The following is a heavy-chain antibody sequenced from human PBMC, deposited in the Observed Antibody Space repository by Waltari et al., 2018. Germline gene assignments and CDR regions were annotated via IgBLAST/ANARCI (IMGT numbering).Heavy chain of an antibody. CDR1: GFTFSSYG. J-gene: IGHJ4*02. D-gene: IGHD7-27*01. V-gene: IGHV3-33*06. CDR2: IWYDGSNK. CDR3: AKDTQLGFSDY. Sequence: QVQLVESGGGVVQPGRSLRLSCAASGFTFSSYGMHWVRQAPGKGLEWVAVIWYDGSNKYYADSVKGRFTISRDNSKNTLYLQMNSLRAEDTAVYYCAKDTQLGFSDYWGQGTLVIVSS.